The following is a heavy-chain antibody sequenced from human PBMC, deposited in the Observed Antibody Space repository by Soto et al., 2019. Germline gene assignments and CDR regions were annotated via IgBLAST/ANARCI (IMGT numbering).Heavy chain of an antibody. V-gene: IGHV4-28*01. CDR3: ARREIQGPIDY. CDR2: IYYSGTT. CDR1: GYSISSSNW. J-gene: IGHJ4*02. Sequence: QVQLQESGPGLVKPSDNLSLTYADSGYSISSSNWWGWIRQPPGKGLEWIGYIYYSGTTYYNPSLKSRVTMSVDKSKNQFSLKLTSVTAVDTAVYYCARREIQGPIDYWGQGTLVTVSS. D-gene: IGHD1-26*01.